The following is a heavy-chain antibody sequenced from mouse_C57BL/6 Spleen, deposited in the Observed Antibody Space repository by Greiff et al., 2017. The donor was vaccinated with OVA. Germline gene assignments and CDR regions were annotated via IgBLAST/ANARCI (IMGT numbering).Heavy chain of an antibody. J-gene: IGHJ4*01. Sequence: EVKLMESGAELVRPGASVKLSCTASGFNIKDDYMHWVKQRPEQGLEWIGWIDPENGDTEYASKFQGKATITADTSSNTAYLQLGSLTSEDTAVYYCCLFITTVVDAMDYWGQGTSVTVSS. V-gene: IGHV14-4*01. CDR3: CLFITTVVDAMDY. CDR2: IDPENGDT. D-gene: IGHD1-1*01. CDR1: GFNIKDDY.